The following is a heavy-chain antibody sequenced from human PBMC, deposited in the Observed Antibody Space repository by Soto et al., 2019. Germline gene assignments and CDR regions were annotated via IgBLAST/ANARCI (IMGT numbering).Heavy chain of an antibody. Sequence: ASVKVSCKASGYTFTSYGISWVRQAPGQGLEWMGWISAYNGNTNYAQKLQGRVTMTTDTSTSTAYMELRSLRSDDTAVYYCARDWIPKDCSSTTCSNAWRGYYYYGMNVWGPGTTLTVSS. CDR1: GYTFTSYG. CDR3: ARDWIPKDCSSTTCSNAWRGYYYYGMNV. D-gene: IGHD2-2*01. J-gene: IGHJ6*02. V-gene: IGHV1-18*04. CDR2: ISAYNGNT.